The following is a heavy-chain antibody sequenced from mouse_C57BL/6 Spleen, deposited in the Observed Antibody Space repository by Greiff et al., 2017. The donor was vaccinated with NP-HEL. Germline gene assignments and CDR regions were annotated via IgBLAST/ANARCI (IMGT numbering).Heavy chain of an antibody. V-gene: IGHV1-64*01. CDR3: ARSRDLGFAY. CDR2: IHPNSGST. CDR1: GYTFTSYW. J-gene: IGHJ3*01. Sequence: QVQLQQPGAELVKPGASVKLSCKASGYTFTSYWMHWVKQRPGQGLEWIGMIHPNSGSTNYNEKFKSKATLTVDKTSSTAYMQLSSLTSEDSAVYYCARSRDLGFAYWGQGTLVTVSA.